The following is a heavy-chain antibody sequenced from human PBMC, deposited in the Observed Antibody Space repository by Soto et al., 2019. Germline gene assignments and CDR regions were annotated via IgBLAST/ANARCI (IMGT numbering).Heavy chain of an antibody. CDR3: ARRGSGSYYDY. CDR1: GFTFSDYY. J-gene: IGHJ4*02. D-gene: IGHD1-26*01. CDR2: ISGSGGST. V-gene: IGHV3-23*01. Sequence: GGSLRLSCAASGFTFSDYYMSWIRQAPGKGLEWVSAISGSGGSTYYADSVKGRFTISRDNSKNTLYLQMNSLRAEDTAVYYCARRGSGSYYDYWGQGTLVTVSS.